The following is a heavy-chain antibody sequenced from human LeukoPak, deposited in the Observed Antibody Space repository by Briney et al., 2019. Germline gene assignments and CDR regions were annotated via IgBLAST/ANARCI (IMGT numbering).Heavy chain of an antibody. CDR3: ARGGGVYSSGWYD. J-gene: IGHJ4*02. CDR1: GYTFTGYY. Sequence: ASVKVSCKTSGYTFTGYYMHWVRQAPGQGLEWMGWINPNSGGTNYAQKFQGRVTMTRDTSISTAYMEPSRLRSDDTAVYYCARGGGVYSSGWYDWGQGTLVTVSS. V-gene: IGHV1-2*02. D-gene: IGHD6-19*01. CDR2: INPNSGGT.